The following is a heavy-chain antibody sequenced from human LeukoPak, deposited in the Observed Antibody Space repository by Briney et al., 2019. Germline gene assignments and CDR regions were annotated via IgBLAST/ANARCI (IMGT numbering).Heavy chain of an antibody. J-gene: IGHJ4*02. CDR3: ANDGYGDFVIDY. CDR1: GFTFSSYG. V-gene: IGHV3-30*02. D-gene: IGHD4-17*01. CDR2: IRYDGSNK. Sequence: GGSLRLSCAASGFTFSSYGMHWVRQAPGKGLEWVAFIRYDGSNKYYADSVKGRFTISRDNSKNTLYLQMNSLRAEDTAVYYCANDGYGDFVIDYWGQGTLVTVSS.